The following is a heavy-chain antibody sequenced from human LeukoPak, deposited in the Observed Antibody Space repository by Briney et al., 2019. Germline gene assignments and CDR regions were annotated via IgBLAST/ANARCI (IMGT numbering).Heavy chain of an antibody. Sequence: PGTSLRLSCAASGFTFSNYGIHWVRQAPGKGLEWVALISFDGSHKYYPDSVKGRFTISRDDFKNTLYLQMNSLRAEDTAVYFCAKDRSSTWSFDYWGQGTLVTVSS. CDR2: ISFDGSHK. CDR1: GFTFSNYG. D-gene: IGHD6-13*01. CDR3: AKDRSSTWSFDY. J-gene: IGHJ4*02. V-gene: IGHV3-30*18.